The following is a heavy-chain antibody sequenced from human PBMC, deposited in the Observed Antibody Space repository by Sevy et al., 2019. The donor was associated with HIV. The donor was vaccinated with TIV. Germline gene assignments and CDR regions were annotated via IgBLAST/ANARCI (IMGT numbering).Heavy chain of an antibody. CDR3: ARDWVSGDVLSGYYPYFDY. J-gene: IGHJ4*02. CDR2: ISPYNGNT. Sequence: ASVKVSCKASGYTFITYGISWVRQAPGQGLEWTGWISPYNGNTKSVQSLQGRVTMTTDTSTSTAYMELRSLGTDDTAVYYCARDWVSGDVLSGYYPYFDYWGQGTLVTVSS. CDR1: GYTFITYG. D-gene: IGHD3-22*01. V-gene: IGHV1-18*01.